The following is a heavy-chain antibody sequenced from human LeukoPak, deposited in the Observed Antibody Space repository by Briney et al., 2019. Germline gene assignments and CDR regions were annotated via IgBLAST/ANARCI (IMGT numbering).Heavy chain of an antibody. Sequence: GGSLRLSCAASGFTFSSYAMHWVRQAPGKGLEWVAVISYDGSNKYYADSVKGRFTISRDNAKNSLYLQMNSLRAEDTAVYYCARDHTSSWQFDYWGQGTLVTVSS. V-gene: IGHV3-30*07. CDR3: ARDHTSSWQFDY. J-gene: IGHJ4*02. D-gene: IGHD6-13*01. CDR1: GFTFSSYA. CDR2: ISYDGSNK.